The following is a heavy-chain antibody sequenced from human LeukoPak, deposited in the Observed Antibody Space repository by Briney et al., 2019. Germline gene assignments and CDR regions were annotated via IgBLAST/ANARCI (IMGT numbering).Heavy chain of an antibody. CDR3: AKDYDYGDYEVYYFDY. V-gene: IGHV3-33*06. D-gene: IGHD4-17*01. CDR2: IWYDGSNK. J-gene: IGHJ4*02. Sequence: PGGSLRLSCAASGFTFSSYGMHWVRQAPGKGLEWVAVIWYDGSNKYYADSVKGRFTISRDNSKNTLYLQMNSLRAEDTAVYYCAKDYDYGDYEVYYFDYWGQGTLVTVSS. CDR1: GFTFSSYG.